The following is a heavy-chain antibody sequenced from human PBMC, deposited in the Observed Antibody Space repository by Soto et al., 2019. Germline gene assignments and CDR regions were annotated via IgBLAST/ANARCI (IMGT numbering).Heavy chain of an antibody. D-gene: IGHD3-3*01. V-gene: IGHV1-3*01. CDR1: GYTFTGYY. CDR2: INASNGNT. CDR3: ARDGYDFWSGYGGFFDY. Sequence: ASVKVSCKASGYTFTGYYMHWVRQAPGQGLEWMGWINASNGNTKYSQKFQGRVTITRDTSASTAYMELSSLRSEDTAVYYCARDGYDFWSGYGGFFDYWGQGTLVTVSS. J-gene: IGHJ4*02.